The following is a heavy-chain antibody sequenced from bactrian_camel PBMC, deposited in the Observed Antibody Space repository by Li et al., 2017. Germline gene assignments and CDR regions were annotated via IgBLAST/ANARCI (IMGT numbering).Heavy chain of an antibody. CDR1: GFTFSMYA. CDR2: INSGGSST. Sequence: DVQLVESGGGSVQSGGSLSLSCAASGFTFSMYALSWVRQAPGKGLEWLSLINSGGSSTYYADSLKGRFTISRDNAKNTVYLQLNSLKTEDTAMYYCAREGTIYAPDYWGQGTQVTVS. D-gene: IGHD1*01. V-gene: IGHV3S40*01. J-gene: IGHJ4*01. CDR3: AREGTIYAPDY.